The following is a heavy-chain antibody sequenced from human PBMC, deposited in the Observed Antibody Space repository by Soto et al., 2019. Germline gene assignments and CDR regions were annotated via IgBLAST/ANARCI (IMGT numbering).Heavy chain of an antibody. Sequence: TGGSLRLSCAASDFSLSPYWMHWVRQVPGRGLEWVARLSSDGFGAAYADSVKGRFFVSRDIARSTLSLQMNSLRADDTAVYYCARDLGGPDYWGRGTSVTVSS. CDR2: LSSDGFGA. V-gene: IGHV3-74*03. CDR1: DFSLSPYW. D-gene: IGHD3-16*01. J-gene: IGHJ4*02. CDR3: ARDLGGPDY.